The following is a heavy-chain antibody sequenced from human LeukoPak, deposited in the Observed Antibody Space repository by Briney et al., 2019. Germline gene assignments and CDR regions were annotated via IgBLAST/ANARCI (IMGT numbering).Heavy chain of an antibody. J-gene: IGHJ4*02. Sequence: GGSLRLSCAASGFTFSSYAMSWVRQAPGKGLEWVSAISGSGGSTYYADSVKGRFTISRDNSKNTLYLQMNSLRAEDTAVYYCAKGHGLLWSGEEDYWGQGTLVTVSS. D-gene: IGHD3-10*01. CDR2: ISGSGGST. CDR3: AKGHGLLWSGEEDY. V-gene: IGHV3-23*01. CDR1: GFTFSSYA.